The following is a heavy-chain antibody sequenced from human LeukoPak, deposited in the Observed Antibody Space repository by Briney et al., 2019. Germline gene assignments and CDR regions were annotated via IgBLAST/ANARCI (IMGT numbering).Heavy chain of an antibody. CDR2: IYHNGNT. J-gene: IGHJ4*02. CDR1: TYSISSGYY. Sequence: PSETLSLTCTVTTYSISSGYYWGWIRQPPGKGLEWIGNIYHNGNTYYNPSLKSRVTISVDTSKKQFSLKLRTATAADTAVYYCARIEAVTRGYNHAYYFDYWGQGTLVTVSS. D-gene: IGHD5-18*01. V-gene: IGHV4-38-2*02. CDR3: ARIEAVTRGYNHAYYFDY.